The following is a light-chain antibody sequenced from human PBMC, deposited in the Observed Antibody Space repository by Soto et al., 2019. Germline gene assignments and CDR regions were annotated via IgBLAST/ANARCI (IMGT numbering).Light chain of an antibody. V-gene: IGLV1-40*01. Sequence: QSVLTQPPSVSGAPGQRVTLSCTGNTSNLGAGYDVHWNQQLPGAAPELIVYEVNYRPSGVSDRFSGSKSGNTASLTISGLQGEDEADYYCSSYTSSTSRVFGGGTKVTVL. CDR1: TSNLGAGYD. J-gene: IGLJ3*02. CDR3: SSYTSSTSRV. CDR2: EVN.